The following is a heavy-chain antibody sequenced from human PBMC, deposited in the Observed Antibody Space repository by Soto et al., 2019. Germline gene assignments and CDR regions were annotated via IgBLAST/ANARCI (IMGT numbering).Heavy chain of an antibody. CDR1: GGTFNSYG. Sequence: QVQLVQSGVEVKKPGSSVKVSCKASGGTFNSYGIRWVRQAPGQGLEWMGGIIPISAPANHAQKFQGRVTINADESTNTVYMELSSLRYEDTAVYYCARDGGAASGMDVWGQGTTVIVSS. J-gene: IGHJ6*02. D-gene: IGHD3-16*01. CDR2: IIPISAPA. CDR3: ARDGGAASGMDV. V-gene: IGHV1-69*01.